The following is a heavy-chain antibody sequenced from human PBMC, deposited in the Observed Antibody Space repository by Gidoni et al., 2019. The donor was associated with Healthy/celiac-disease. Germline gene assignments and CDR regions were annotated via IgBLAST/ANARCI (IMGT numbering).Heavy chain of an antibody. V-gene: IGHV3-23*01. CDR3: AKITSHGYYYYYGMDV. CDR1: GFTFSSYA. J-gene: IGHJ6*02. CDR2: ISGSGGST. Sequence: EVQLLESGGGLVQPGGSLRLSCAASGFTFSSYAMSWVRQAPGKGLEWVSAISGSGGSTYYADSVKGRFTISRDNSKNTLYLQMNSLRAEDTAVYYCAKITSHGYYYYYGMDVWGQGTTVTVSS.